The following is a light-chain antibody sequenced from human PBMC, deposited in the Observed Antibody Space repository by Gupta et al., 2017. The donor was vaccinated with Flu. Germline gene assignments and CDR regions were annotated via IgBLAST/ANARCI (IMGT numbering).Light chain of an antibody. V-gene: IGKV1D-12*01. CDR1: QGVSNG. J-gene: IGKJ4*01. CDR3: QQAYFFHLT. CDR2: AAS. Sequence: DIQMTQSPSSVSASVGDRVIISCRASQGVSNGLAWYQQKPGEAPKLLIYAASTLQSGVPSRFSGSGFGTDFSLTISSLQPDDSATYYCQQAYFFHLTFGRGTKVEIK.